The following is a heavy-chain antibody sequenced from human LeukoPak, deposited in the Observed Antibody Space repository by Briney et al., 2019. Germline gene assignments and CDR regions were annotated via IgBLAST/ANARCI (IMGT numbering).Heavy chain of an antibody. D-gene: IGHD5-18*01. CDR2: MNPNSDNT. Sequence: ASVKVSCKASGYTFTSYDINWVRQATGQGLEWMGWMNPNSDNTGYAQKFQGRVTITRNTSISTAYMELSSLRSEDTAVYYCARVDTAMVKPFDYWGQGTLVTVSS. J-gene: IGHJ4*02. CDR3: ARVDTAMVKPFDY. V-gene: IGHV1-8*03. CDR1: GYTFTSYD.